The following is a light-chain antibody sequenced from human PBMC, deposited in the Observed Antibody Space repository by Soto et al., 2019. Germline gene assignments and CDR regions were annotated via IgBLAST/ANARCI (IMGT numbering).Light chain of an antibody. CDR2: SAS. V-gene: IGKV3-20*01. CDR3: QKYGNSRVR. Sequence: IVLTQSQGTLSLSPGERGTLSCMASQRVSIYLAWYQHKPGQAPRLLIYSASGRATGVADRFSGTGSGKDFTLTIIRLELEDFAVYYCQKYGNSRVRFGPGTKVDIK. J-gene: IGKJ3*01. CDR1: QRVSIY.